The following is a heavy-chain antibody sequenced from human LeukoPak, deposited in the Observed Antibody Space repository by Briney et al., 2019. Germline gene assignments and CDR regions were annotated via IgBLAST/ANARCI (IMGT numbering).Heavy chain of an antibody. CDR3: ARTQHNTGSGYDFYDYVWGSYRPDAFDI. J-gene: IGHJ3*02. CDR2: IYTSGST. V-gene: IGHV4-61*02. CDR1: GGSISSGSYY. D-gene: IGHD3-16*02. Sequence: PSQTLSLTCTVSGGSISSGSYYWSWIRQPAGKGLEWIGRIYTSGSTNYNPSLKSRVTISVDTSKNQFSLKLSSVTAADTAVYYCARTQHNTGSGYDFYDYVWGSYRPDAFDIWGQGTMVTVSS.